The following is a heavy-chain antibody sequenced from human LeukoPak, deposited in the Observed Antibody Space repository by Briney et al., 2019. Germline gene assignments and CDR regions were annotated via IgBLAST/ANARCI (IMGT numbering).Heavy chain of an antibody. V-gene: IGHV4-39*07. CDR3: ARGILGTRDY. Sequence: SETLSLTCTVSGGSISSSSYYWGWIRQPPGKGLERIGSIYYSGSTYYNPSLKSRVTISVDTSKNQFSLKLSSVTAADTAVYYCARGILGTRDYWGQGTLVTVSS. CDR1: GGSISSSSYY. CDR2: IYYSGST. J-gene: IGHJ4*02. D-gene: IGHD2/OR15-2a*01.